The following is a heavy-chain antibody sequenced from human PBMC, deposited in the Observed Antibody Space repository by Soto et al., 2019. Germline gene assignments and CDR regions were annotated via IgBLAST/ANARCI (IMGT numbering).Heavy chain of an antibody. CDR1: GGNISSADYY. CDR2: IYYSGST. J-gene: IGHJ5*02. CDR3: AIGRRTGEFSSSWYLFDL. D-gene: IGHD6-13*01. Sequence: TQSITDHVSGGNISSADYYWSCIRQPPGNSVKWIGYIYYSGSTYYNQSLKSRVTIAVDTSKNQFSLMLSSVTAADTAVYYSAIGRRTGEFSSSWYLFDLLRKRTLVTVSS. V-gene: IGHV4-30-4*01.